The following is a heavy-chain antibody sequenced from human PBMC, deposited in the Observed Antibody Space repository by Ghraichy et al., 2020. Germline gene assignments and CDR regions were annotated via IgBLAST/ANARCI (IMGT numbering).Heavy chain of an antibody. CDR2: ISSSSSYI. CDR1: GFTFSSYS. V-gene: IGHV3-21*01. J-gene: IGHJ3*02. Sequence: GGSLRLSCAASGFTFSSYSMNWVRQAPGKGLEWVSSISSSSSYIYYADSVKGRFTISRDNAKNSLYLQMNSLRAEDTAVYYCASPYCTNGVCYNSRAFDIWGQGTMVTVSS. D-gene: IGHD2-8*01. CDR3: ASPYCTNGVCYNSRAFDI.